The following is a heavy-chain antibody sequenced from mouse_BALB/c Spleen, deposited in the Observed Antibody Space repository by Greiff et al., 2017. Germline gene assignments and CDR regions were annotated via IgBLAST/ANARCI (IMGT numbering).Heavy chain of an antibody. CDR3: ARGGSSPYYAMDY. D-gene: IGHD1-1*01. J-gene: IGHJ4*01. Sequence: VQLQQSGAELMKPGASVKISCKATGYTFSSYWIEWVKQRPGHGLEWIGEILPGSGSTNYNEKFKGKATFTADTSSNTAYMQLSSLTSEDSAVYYCARGGSSPYYAMDYWGQGTSVTVSS. CDR1: GYTFSSYW. CDR2: ILPGSGST. V-gene: IGHV1-9*01.